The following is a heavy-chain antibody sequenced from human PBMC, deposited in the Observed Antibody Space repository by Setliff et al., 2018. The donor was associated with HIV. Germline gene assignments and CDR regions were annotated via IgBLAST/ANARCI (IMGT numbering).Heavy chain of an antibody. Sequence: GGSLRLSCAASGFTFSSYSMNWVRQAPGKGLEWVSVIYSTGSTSYADSVKGRFTVSRDNFKRTVSLNMERLTTDDTAFYYCAKGPLGAARFDYWGRGTPVTVSS. V-gene: IGHV3-66*02. CDR2: IYSTGST. CDR3: AKGPLGAARFDY. D-gene: IGHD1-26*01. J-gene: IGHJ4*02. CDR1: GFTFSSYS.